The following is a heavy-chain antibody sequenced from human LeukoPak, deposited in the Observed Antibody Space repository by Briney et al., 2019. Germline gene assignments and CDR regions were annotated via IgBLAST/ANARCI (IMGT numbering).Heavy chain of an antibody. CDR2: ISSSSSYI. CDR3: ARGPDDYGDYSWFDP. Sequence: GGSLRLSCAASGFTFSSYSMNWVRQAPGKGLEWVSSISSSSSYIYYADSVKGRFTISRDNAKNSLYLQRNSLRAEDTAVYYCARGPDDYGDYSWFDPWGQGTLVTVSS. D-gene: IGHD4-17*01. J-gene: IGHJ5*02. V-gene: IGHV3-21*01. CDR1: GFTFSSYS.